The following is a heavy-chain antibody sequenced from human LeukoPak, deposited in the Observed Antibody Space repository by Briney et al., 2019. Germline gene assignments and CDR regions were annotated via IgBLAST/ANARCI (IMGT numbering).Heavy chain of an antibody. Sequence: SQTLSLTCAVSGGSISSGGYSWSWIRQPPGKGLEWIGYIYYSGSTNYNPSLKSRVTISVDTSKNQFSLKLSSVTAADTAVYYCARARVAVAGTNYFDYWGQGTLVTVSS. CDR2: IYYSGST. V-gene: IGHV4-30-4*07. J-gene: IGHJ4*02. CDR3: ARARVAVAGTNYFDY. D-gene: IGHD6-19*01. CDR1: GGSISSGGYS.